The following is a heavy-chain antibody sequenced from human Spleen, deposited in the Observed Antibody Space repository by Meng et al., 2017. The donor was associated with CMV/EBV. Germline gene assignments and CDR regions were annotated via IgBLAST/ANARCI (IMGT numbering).Heavy chain of an antibody. V-gene: IGHV3-23*01. CDR1: GFTFSSYA. Sequence: GESLKISCAASGFTFSSYAMSWVRQALGKGLEWVSAISGSGGSTYYTDSVTGRFTVSRDISKNTLFLQMNSLKSEDTAMYYCARGDFWSGDSYYAMDVWGQGTPVTVSS. J-gene: IGHJ6*02. CDR2: ISGSGGST. CDR3: ARGDFWSGDSYYAMDV. D-gene: IGHD3-3*01.